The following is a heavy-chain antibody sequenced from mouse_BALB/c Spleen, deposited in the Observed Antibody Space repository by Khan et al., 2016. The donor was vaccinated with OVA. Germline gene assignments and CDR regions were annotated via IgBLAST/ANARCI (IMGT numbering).Heavy chain of an antibody. Sequence: QVQLKESGPGLVAPSQSLSITCTISGFSLTSYGVHWVRQPPGKGLEWLVVIWSDGHTTYNSALKSRLSISKDNSKSQVLLKRNRLQTDDTAMYYCARHGYYGNYGPYFDVWGAGTTVTVSS. J-gene: IGHJ1*01. V-gene: IGHV2-6-1*01. CDR1: GFSLTSYG. D-gene: IGHD2-1*01. CDR3: ARHGYYGNYGPYFDV. CDR2: IWSDGHT.